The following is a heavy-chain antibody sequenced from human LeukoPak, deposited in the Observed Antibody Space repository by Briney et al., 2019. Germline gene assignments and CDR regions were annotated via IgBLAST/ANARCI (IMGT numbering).Heavy chain of an antibody. J-gene: IGHJ4*02. V-gene: IGHV1-8*01. CDR2: MNPNSGST. CDR1: GYTFTSYD. CDR3: ARVGTFGGVIDY. Sequence: ASVKVSCKASGYTFTSYDINWVRQATGQGLEWMGWMNPNSGSTGYAQKFQGRVTMTRNTSISTAYMELSSLRSEDTAVYYCARVGTFGGVIDYWGQGTLVTVSS. D-gene: IGHD3-16*01.